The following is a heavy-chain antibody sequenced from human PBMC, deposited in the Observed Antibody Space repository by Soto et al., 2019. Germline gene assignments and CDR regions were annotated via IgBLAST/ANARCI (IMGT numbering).Heavy chain of an antibody. CDR3: ARDSVLRGGAFDI. CDR1: GFTFSSYG. CDR2: IWYDGSNK. D-gene: IGHD3-16*01. Sequence: QVQLVASGGGVVQPGRSLRLSCAASGFTFSSYGMHWVRQAPGKGLEWVAVIWYDGSNKYYADSVKGRFTISRDNSKNTLYLQMNSLRAEDTAVYYCARDSVLRGGAFDIWGQGTMVTVSS. V-gene: IGHV3-33*01. J-gene: IGHJ3*02.